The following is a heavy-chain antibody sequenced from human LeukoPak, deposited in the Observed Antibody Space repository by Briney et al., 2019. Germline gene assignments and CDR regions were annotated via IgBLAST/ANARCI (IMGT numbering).Heavy chain of an antibody. J-gene: IGHJ4*02. V-gene: IGHV3-33*01. Sequence: GGSLRLSCAASGFTFSSYGMHWVRRAPGKGLEWVAVIWYDGSNKYYADSVKGRFTISRDNSKNTLYLQMNSLRAEDTAVYYCAREIVAGDLYYFNYWGQGTLVTVSS. CDR1: GFTFSSYG. D-gene: IGHD6-19*01. CDR2: IWYDGSNK. CDR3: AREIVAGDLYYFNY.